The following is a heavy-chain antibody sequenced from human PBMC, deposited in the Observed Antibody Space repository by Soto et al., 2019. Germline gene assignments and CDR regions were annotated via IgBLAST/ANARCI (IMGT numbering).Heavy chain of an antibody. CDR2: TIPILGIA. Sequence: QVQLVQSGAEVKKPGSSVKVSCKASGGTFSSYTISWVRQAPGQGLEWMGRTIPILGIANYAQKFQGRVTITADKSTSTAYMELSSLRSEDTAVYYCARGGVSIFDYWGQGTLVTVSS. D-gene: IGHD2-21*01. J-gene: IGHJ4*01. CDR1: GGTFSSYT. CDR3: ARGGVSIFDY. V-gene: IGHV1-69*02.